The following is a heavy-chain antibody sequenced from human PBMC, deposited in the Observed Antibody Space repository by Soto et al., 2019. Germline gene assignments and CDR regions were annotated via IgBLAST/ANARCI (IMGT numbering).Heavy chain of an antibody. CDR1: GFTFNTYT. Sequence: EVQLLESGGGLVQPGGSLRLSCAASGFTFNTYTMSWVRQAPGKGLEWVSAVLQTGSTTYYADSVKGRFTISRDNSKNTLYLQMNNLRVEDTAVYYCAKDFTPDGYWDFDYWGQGTLVTVSS. CDR2: VLQTGSTT. CDR3: AKDFTPDGYWDFDY. J-gene: IGHJ4*02. V-gene: IGHV3-23*01. D-gene: IGHD4-17*01.